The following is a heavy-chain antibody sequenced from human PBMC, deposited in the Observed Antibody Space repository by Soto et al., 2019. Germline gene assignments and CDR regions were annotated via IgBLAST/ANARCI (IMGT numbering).Heavy chain of an antibody. CDR2: IYYSGST. Sequence: SETLSLTCPVSGVSISSGGYYWSWIRQHPGKGLEWIGYIYYSGSTYYNPSLKSRVTISVDTSKNQFSLKLSSVTAADTAVYYCARTGEGCSGGSCYSIFDYWGQGTLVTVSS. CDR3: ARTGEGCSGGSCYSIFDY. J-gene: IGHJ4*02. V-gene: IGHV4-31*03. CDR1: GVSISSGGYY. D-gene: IGHD2-15*01.